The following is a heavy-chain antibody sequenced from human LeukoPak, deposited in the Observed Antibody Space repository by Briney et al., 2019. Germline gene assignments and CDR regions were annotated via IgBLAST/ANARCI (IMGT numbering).Heavy chain of an antibody. V-gene: IGHV4-59*01. J-gene: IGHJ4*02. CDR1: GGSITSYY. CDR2: IYYTGST. D-gene: IGHD3-22*01. CDR3: ARDAYYYDSSASRLFDY. Sequence: SETLSLTCTFSGGSITSYYWSWIRQPPGKGLEWIGYIYYTGSTNYNPSLKSRVTISVDTSKNQFSLKLSSVTAADTAVYYCARDAYYYDSSASRLFDYWGQGTLVTVSS.